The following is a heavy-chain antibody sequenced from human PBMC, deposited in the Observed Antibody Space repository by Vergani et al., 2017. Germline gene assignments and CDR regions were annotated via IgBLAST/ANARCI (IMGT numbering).Heavy chain of an antibody. D-gene: IGHD2-15*01. Sequence: QVQLVQSGGGVVQPVGSLRLSCVASGFTFNRYGMQWVRQAPGKGLEWVAYVLFDGSNEYYADSVKGRFIVSRDNSNGALYLQMNSLRTDDTAVYYCARDLAYCHEGSCALWGQGSVVTVS. CDR3: ARDLAYCHEGSCAL. CDR2: VLFDGSNE. V-gene: IGHV3-30*02. J-gene: IGHJ4*02. CDR1: GFTFNRYG.